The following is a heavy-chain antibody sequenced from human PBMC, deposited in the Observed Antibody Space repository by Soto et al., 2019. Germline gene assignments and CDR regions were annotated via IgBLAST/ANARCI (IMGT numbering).Heavy chain of an antibody. V-gene: IGHV3-7*01. J-gene: IGHJ4*02. CDR2: IKHDGSDK. CDR3: ASLDTARTQIAGY. D-gene: IGHD5-18*01. Sequence: PGGSLRLSCAASGFTFSSNWMSWIRQAPGKGLELLANIKHDGSDKYYVDSVKGRFTISRDNAKNSLYLQMNSLRAEDTAVYYCASLDTARTQIAGYWGQGIQVTVSS. CDR1: GFTFSSNW.